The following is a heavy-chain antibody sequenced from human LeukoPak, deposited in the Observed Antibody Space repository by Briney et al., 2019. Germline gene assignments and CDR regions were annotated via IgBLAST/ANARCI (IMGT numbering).Heavy chain of an antibody. Sequence: SETLSLTCTVSGGSISSGGYYRSWIRQHPGKGLEWIGYIYYSGSTYYNPSLKSRVTISVDTSKNQFSLKLSSVTAADTAVYYCARANNYGDYVPGAFDIWGQGTMVTVSS. CDR3: ARANNYGDYVPGAFDI. J-gene: IGHJ3*02. V-gene: IGHV4-31*03. D-gene: IGHD4-17*01. CDR2: IYYSGST. CDR1: GGSISSGGYY.